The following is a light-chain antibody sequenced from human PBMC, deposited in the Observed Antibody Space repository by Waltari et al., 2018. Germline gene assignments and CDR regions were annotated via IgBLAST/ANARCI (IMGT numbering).Light chain of an antibody. CDR1: RSNIAAGYD. CDR2: TNS. V-gene: IGLV1-40*01. J-gene: IGLJ2*01. CDR3: QSYDSSLSGWV. Sequence: QSVLPQPPSVSGAPGQRVTISCTGTRSNIAAGYDVHWYQHVLGTAPKVVIYTNSIRPSGVPDRFSGSKTGTSASLAITGLQAEDEAEYYCQSYDSSLSGWVFGGGTTLTVL.